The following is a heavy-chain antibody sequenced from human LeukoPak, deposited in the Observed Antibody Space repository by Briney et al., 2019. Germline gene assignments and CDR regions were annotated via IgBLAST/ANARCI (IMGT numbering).Heavy chain of an antibody. V-gene: IGHV4-59*02. J-gene: IGHJ4*02. CDR3: ARDSSGGPFDY. Sequence: SETLSLTCTVSGGSVSGYYWSWIRQPPGKGLEWIGYVYNSGSTNYNPSLKSRVTISEDTSRNQFSLSLTSVTAADTAVYYCARDSSGGPFDYWGQGTLVTVSS. CDR1: GGSVSGYY. CDR2: VYNSGST. D-gene: IGHD3-22*01.